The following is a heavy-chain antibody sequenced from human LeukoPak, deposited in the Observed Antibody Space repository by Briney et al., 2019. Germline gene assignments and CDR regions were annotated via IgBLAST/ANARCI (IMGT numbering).Heavy chain of an antibody. D-gene: IGHD6-13*01. CDR2: IRYDGSNK. CDR3: ARQAAAGTIFYYYYGMDV. CDR1: GFTFSSYG. J-gene: IGHJ6*02. Sequence: PGGSLRLSCAASGFTFSSYGMHWVRQAPGKGLEWVAFIRYDGSNKYYADSVKGRFTISRDNSKNTLYLQMNSLRAEDTAVYYCARQAAAGTIFYYYYGMDVWGQGTTVTVSS. V-gene: IGHV3-30*02.